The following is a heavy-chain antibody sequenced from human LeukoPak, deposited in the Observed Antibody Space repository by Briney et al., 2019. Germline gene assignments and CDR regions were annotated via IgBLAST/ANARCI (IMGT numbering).Heavy chain of an antibody. CDR3: ANQDDSSWYPNPFDY. CDR2: IRYDGSNK. Sequence: TGGSLRLSCAASGFTFSSYGMHWVRQAPGKGLEWVAFIRYDGSNKYYADSVKGRFTISRDNSKNTLYLQMNSLRAEDTAVYYCANQDDSSWYPNPFDYWGQGTLVTVSS. D-gene: IGHD6-13*01. CDR1: GFTFSSYG. V-gene: IGHV3-30*02. J-gene: IGHJ4*02.